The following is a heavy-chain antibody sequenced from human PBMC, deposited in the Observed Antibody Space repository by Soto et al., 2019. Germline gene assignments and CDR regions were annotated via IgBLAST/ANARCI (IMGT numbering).Heavy chain of an antibody. CDR3: ARVGHISNDADHYYYGLDV. J-gene: IGHJ6*02. Sequence: SETLSLTCTVPGGSISGYYWSWIRQPAGKGLEWIGRIYSSGSSGSTNYNPSLKSRVTMSVDTSKNQLSLKVDSVTAADTAVYYCARVGHISNDADHYYYGLDVWGQGTTVTVSS. V-gene: IGHV4-4*07. CDR1: GGSISGYY. CDR2: IYSSGSSGST. D-gene: IGHD1-20*01.